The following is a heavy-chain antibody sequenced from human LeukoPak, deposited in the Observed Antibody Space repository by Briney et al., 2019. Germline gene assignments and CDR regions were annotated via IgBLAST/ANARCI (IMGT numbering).Heavy chain of an antibody. CDR2: IYYSGST. V-gene: IGHV4-59*01. Sequence: SETLSLTCTVSGGYISSYYWSWIRQPPGKGLEWIGYIYYSGSTNYNPSLKSRVTISVDTSKNQFSLKLSSVTAADTAVYYCARLIYYDFWSVRYHMDVWGKGTTVTVSS. CDR3: ARLIYYDFWSVRYHMDV. D-gene: IGHD3-3*01. J-gene: IGHJ6*03. CDR1: GGYISSYY.